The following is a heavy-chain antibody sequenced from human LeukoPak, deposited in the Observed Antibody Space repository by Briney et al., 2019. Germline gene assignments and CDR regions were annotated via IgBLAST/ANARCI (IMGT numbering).Heavy chain of an antibody. CDR2: IIPIFGTA. Sequence: ASVEVSFKASGGTLSSYAISWVRQAPGQGLEWMGGIIPIFGTANYAQKFQGRVTITADESTSTAYMELGSLRSEDTAVYYCARTQIDHVKYGMDVWGKGTTVTVSS. V-gene: IGHV1-69*01. CDR3: ARTQIDHVKYGMDV. CDR1: GGTLSSYA. J-gene: IGHJ6*04.